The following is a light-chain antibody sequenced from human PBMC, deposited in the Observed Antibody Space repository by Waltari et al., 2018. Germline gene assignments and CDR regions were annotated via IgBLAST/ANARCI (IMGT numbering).Light chain of an antibody. CDR2: DVS. Sequence: QSALTQPASVSGSPGHWLTISCTGSNSDIGADNYASWYQQHPGKAPNLMIDDVSKRPSGVSDRFSGSKSGNTASLTISGLQAEDEADYYCSSYTSSSTLVFGGGTKVTVL. CDR3: SSYTSSSTLV. CDR1: NSDIGADNY. J-gene: IGLJ3*02. V-gene: IGLV2-14*01.